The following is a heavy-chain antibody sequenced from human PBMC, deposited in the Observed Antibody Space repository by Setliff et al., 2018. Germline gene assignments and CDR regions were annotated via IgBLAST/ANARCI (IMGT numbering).Heavy chain of an antibody. CDR1: GYSISSGYY. D-gene: IGHD1-20*01. V-gene: IGHV4-38-2*02. J-gene: IGHJ4*02. Sequence: SETLSLTCTVSGYSISSGYYWGWIRQPPGKGLEWIGCIYYSGSTYYNPSLKSRVTISLDTSKNQFSLKLTSVTAADTAVYYCASGLNWLSSTEFDYWGQGTRVTVSS. CDR2: IYYSGST. CDR3: ASGLNWLSSTEFDY.